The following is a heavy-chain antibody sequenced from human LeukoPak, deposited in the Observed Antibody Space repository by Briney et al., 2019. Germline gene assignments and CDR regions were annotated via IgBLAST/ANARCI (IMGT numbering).Heavy chain of an antibody. D-gene: IGHD5-12*01. J-gene: IGHJ6*03. CDR1: GGSFSGYY. V-gene: IGHV4-34*01. CDR3: ARIFLNSDYDYHYYYYMDV. CDR2: INHSGST. Sequence: SETLSLTCAVYGGSFSGYYWSWIRQPPGKGLEWIGEINHSGSTNYNPSLKSRVTISVDTSKEQFSLKLNSVTAADTAVYYCARIFLNSDYDYHYYYYMDVWGKGTTVTVSS.